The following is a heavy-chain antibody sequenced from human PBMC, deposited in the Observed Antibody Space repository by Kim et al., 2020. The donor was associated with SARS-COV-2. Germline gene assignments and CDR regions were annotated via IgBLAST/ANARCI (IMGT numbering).Heavy chain of an antibody. CDR3: ASAHYYDSSPTEGGGDYYGMDV. J-gene: IGHJ6*02. V-gene: IGHV1-69*13. CDR2: IIPIFGTA. CDR1: GGTFSSYA. Sequence: SVKVSCKASGGTFSSYAISWVRQAPGQGLEWMGGIIPIFGTANYAQKFQGRVTITADESTSTAYMELSSLRSEDTAVYYCASAHYYDSSPTEGGGDYYGMDVWGQGTTVTVSS. D-gene: IGHD3-22*01.